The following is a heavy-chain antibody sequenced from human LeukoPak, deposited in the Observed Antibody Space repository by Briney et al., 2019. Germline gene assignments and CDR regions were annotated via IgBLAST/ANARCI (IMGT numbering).Heavy chain of an antibody. V-gene: IGHV4-4*07. D-gene: IGHD3-22*01. Sequence: PSETLSLTCTVSGGSISSYYWSWIRQPAGKGLEWIGRIYTSGSTNYNPSLKSRATMSVDTSKNQFSLKLSSVTAADTAVYYCARGLSYYDSSGYYYDYFDYWGQGTLVTVSS. CDR1: GGSISSYY. CDR2: IYTSGST. CDR3: ARGLSYYDSSGYYYDYFDY. J-gene: IGHJ4*02.